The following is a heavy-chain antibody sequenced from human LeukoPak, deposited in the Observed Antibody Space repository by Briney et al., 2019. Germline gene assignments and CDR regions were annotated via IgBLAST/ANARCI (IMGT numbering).Heavy chain of an antibody. CDR2: IIPISGAA. CDR3: ARGLQYQLLKALGYYYMDV. Sequence: ASVKVPCKASGGTFSSHAIAWVRQAPGQGPEWMGGIIPISGAANYAQKFQGRVTISTDESTSTAYMELTSLTSDDTAVYYCARGLQYQLLKALGYYYMDVWGEGTTVTVSS. CDR1: GGTFSSHA. J-gene: IGHJ6*03. D-gene: IGHD2-2*01. V-gene: IGHV1-69*05.